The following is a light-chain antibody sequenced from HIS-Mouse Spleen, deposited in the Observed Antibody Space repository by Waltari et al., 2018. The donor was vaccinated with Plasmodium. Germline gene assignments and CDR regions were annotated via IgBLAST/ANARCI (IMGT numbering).Light chain of an antibody. Sequence: QSALTQPRSVSGSPGQSVTISCTGTSSDVGGYDSVHWYQQHPGKAPKLMIYDGSKRPSGVPDRFSGSKSGNTASLTISGLQAEDEADYYCCSYAGSYTYVFGTGTKVTVL. CDR2: DGS. CDR1: SSDVGGYDS. J-gene: IGLJ1*01. V-gene: IGLV2-11*01. CDR3: CSYAGSYTYV.